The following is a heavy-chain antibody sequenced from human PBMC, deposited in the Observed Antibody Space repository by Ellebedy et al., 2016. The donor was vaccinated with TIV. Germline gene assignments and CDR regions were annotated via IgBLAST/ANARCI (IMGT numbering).Heavy chain of an antibody. CDR1: RFTFSDTW. J-gene: IGHJ4*02. Sequence: PGGSLRLSCAASRFTFSDTWMTWVRQAPGKGLEWVGHIKSRSDGGTSDYAAPVKGRFTISRDDSRNTLYLQMNSLKTEDTAMYFCTTGFLEWLQVDCWGQGILVTVAS. CDR3: TTGFLEWLQVDC. D-gene: IGHD3-3*01. V-gene: IGHV3-15*05. CDR2: IKSRSDGGTS.